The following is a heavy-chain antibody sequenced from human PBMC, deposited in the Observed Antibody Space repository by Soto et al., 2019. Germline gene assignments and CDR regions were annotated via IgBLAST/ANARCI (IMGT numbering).Heavy chain of an antibody. D-gene: IGHD6-13*01. CDR2: IDWDDDK. CDR1: GFSLSTSGMR. Sequence: SGPTLVNPTQTLTLTCTFSGFSLSTSGMRVSWIRQPPGKALEWLARIDWDDDKFYSTSLKTRLTISKDTSKNQVVLTMTNVDPVDTATYYCAREPSIAAAGDYYYYGVDVWGQGTTVTVAS. CDR3: AREPSIAAAGDYYYYGVDV. J-gene: IGHJ6*02. V-gene: IGHV2-70*04.